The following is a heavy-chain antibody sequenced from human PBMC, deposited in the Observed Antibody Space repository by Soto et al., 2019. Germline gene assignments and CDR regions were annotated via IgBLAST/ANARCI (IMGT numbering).Heavy chain of an antibody. CDR2: FYYTGST. J-gene: IGHJ4*02. Sequence: SETLSLTCTVSGGAVSSGSYYWSWIRQSPGKGLEWIGYFYYTGSTNYNPSLKSRVTISADTSKNQFSLKLRTVTAADTAVHYCAREGNRYSYGFDSWGQGILVTVSS. V-gene: IGHV4-61*01. CDR3: AREGNRYSYGFDS. CDR1: GGAVSSGSYY. D-gene: IGHD5-18*01.